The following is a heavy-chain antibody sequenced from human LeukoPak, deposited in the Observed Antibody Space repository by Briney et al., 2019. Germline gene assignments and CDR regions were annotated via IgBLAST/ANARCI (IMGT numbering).Heavy chain of an antibody. J-gene: IGHJ4*02. CDR2: INHNGNVN. Sequence: GGSLRLSCAASGFTFSSYWMNWARQAPGKGLERVASINHNGNVNYYVDSVKGRFTISRDNAKNSLYLQMNSLRDEDTAVYYCAKDQRWESPHYLDSWGQGTLVTVSS. CDR1: GFTFSSYW. CDR3: AKDQRWESPHYLDS. V-gene: IGHV3-7*03. D-gene: IGHD1-26*01.